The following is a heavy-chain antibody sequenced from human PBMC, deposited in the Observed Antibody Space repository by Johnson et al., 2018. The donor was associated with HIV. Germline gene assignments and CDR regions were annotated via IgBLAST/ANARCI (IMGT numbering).Heavy chain of an antibody. CDR1: GFTVSSNY. J-gene: IGHJ3*02. V-gene: IGHV3-66*01. D-gene: IGHD1-26*01. CDR3: AREGGSYSMGRDAFDI. CDR2: VYSGGNT. Sequence: VQLVESGGGLVQPGGSLRLSCAASGFTVSSNYMSWVRQAPGKGLEWVSIVYSGGNTYYADSVKGRFTISRDNAKNSLYLQMNSLRGEDTAVYYCAREGGSYSMGRDAFDIWGQGTMVTVSS.